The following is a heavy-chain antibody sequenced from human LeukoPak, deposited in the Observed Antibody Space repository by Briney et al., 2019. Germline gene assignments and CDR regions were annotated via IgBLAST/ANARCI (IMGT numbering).Heavy chain of an antibody. CDR3: ARDHYGDYVFDY. CDR2: IYYSGST. Sequence: SETLSLTCTVSGGSISSYCWSWIRQPPGKGLEWIGYIYYSGSTNYNPSLKSRVTISVDTSKNQFSLKLSSVTAADTAVYYCARDHYGDYVFDYWGQGTLVTVSS. D-gene: IGHD4-17*01. J-gene: IGHJ4*02. V-gene: IGHV4-59*01. CDR1: GGSISSYC.